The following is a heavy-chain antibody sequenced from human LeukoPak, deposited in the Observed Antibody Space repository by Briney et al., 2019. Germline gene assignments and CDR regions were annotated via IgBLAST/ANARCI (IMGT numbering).Heavy chain of an antibody. V-gene: IGHV3-11*01. Sequence: PGRSLRLSCAASGFTFSDYYMSWIRQAPGKGLEWVSYISSSGSTIYYADSVKGRFTISRHNAKNSLYLQMNSLRAEDTAVYYCARYYAPETFDYWGQGTLVTVSS. J-gene: IGHJ4*02. CDR1: GFTFSDYY. CDR2: ISSSGSTI. D-gene: IGHD1-26*01. CDR3: ARYYAPETFDY.